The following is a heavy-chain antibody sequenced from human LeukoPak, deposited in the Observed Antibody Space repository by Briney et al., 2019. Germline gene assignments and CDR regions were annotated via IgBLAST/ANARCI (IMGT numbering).Heavy chain of an antibody. CDR2: IYSGGST. D-gene: IGHD1-26*01. CDR3: ASLGYSGSYCYY. Sequence: GGSLRLSCAASGFTVSSNYMSWVRQAPGKELEWVSVIYSGGSTYYADSVKGRFTISRDNSKNTLYLQMNSLRAEDTAVYYCASLGYSGSYCYYWGQGTLVTVSS. CDR1: GFTVSSNY. J-gene: IGHJ4*02. V-gene: IGHV3-66*01.